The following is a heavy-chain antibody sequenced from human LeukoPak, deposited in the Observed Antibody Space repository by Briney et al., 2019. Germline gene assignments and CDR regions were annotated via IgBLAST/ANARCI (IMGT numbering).Heavy chain of an antibody. CDR2: ISSSSSTI. CDR1: GFTFSSYS. D-gene: IGHD3-9*01. V-gene: IGHV3-48*01. J-gene: IGHJ4*02. Sequence: PGGSLRLSCAASGFTFSSYSMNWVRQAPGKGREWVSYISSSSSTIYYADSVKGRFTISRDNAKNSLYLQMNSLRAEDTAVYYCAREWSGDILTGYKTLFDYWGQGTLVTVSS. CDR3: AREWSGDILTGYKTLFDY.